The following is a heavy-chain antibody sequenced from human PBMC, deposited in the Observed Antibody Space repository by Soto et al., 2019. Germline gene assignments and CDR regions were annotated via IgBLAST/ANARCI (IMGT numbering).Heavy chain of an antibody. J-gene: IGHJ4*02. CDR3: ARYPPGELRSGYFDY. Sequence: QVQLQESGPGLVKPSETLSLTCTVSGGSISSYYWSWIRQPPGKGLEWIGYIYYSGSTNYNPSLTSRVTISVDTSKNQFSLKLSSVTAADTAVYYCARYPPGELRSGYFDYWGQGTLVTVSS. V-gene: IGHV4-59*01. CDR2: IYYSGST. D-gene: IGHD1-26*01. CDR1: GGSISSYY.